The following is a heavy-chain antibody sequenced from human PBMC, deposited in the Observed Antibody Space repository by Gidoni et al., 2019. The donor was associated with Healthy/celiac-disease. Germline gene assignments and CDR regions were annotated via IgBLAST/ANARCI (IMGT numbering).Heavy chain of an antibody. CDR2: ISSSGSTI. CDR1: GFTFSSYE. Sequence: EVQLVESGGGLVQPGGSLRLSCAASGFTFSSYEMNWVRQAPGKGLEWVSYISSSGSTIYYADSVKGRFTISRDNAKNSLYLQMNSLRAEDTAVYYCARDRRAYYYGSGSYYGGAFDIWGQGTMVTVSS. V-gene: IGHV3-48*03. D-gene: IGHD3-10*01. J-gene: IGHJ3*02. CDR3: ARDRRAYYYGSGSYYGGAFDI.